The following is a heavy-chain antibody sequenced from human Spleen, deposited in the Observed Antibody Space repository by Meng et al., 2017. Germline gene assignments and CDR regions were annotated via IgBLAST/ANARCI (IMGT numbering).Heavy chain of an antibody. J-gene: IGHJ4*02. V-gene: IGHV3-21*01. CDR3: ARGVARGVIDY. D-gene: IGHD3-10*01. CDR1: GFTFSSYA. Sequence: GESLKISCAASGFTFSSYAMSWVRQAPGKGLEWVSSISTMSSYIFYADSVMGRFTISRDNAKKSLYLQMGSLRTEDMAVYYCARGVARGVIDYWGQGTLVTVSS. CDR2: ISTMSSYI.